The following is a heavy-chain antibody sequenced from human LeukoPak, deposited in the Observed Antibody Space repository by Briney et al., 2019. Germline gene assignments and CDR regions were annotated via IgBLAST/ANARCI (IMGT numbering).Heavy chain of an antibody. CDR2: INHSGST. J-gene: IGHJ6*03. Sequence: SGTLSLTCAVYGGSFSGYYWSWIRQPPGKGLEWIGEINHSGSTNYNPSLKSRVTISVDTSKNQFSLKLSSVTAADTAVYYCASHRYYYYMDVWGKGTTVTVSS. V-gene: IGHV4-34*01. CDR1: GGSFSGYY. CDR3: ASHRYYYYMDV.